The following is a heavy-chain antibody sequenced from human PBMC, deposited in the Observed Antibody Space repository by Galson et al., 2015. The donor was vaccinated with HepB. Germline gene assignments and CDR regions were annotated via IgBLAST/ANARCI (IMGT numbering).Heavy chain of an antibody. J-gene: IGHJ4*02. Sequence: SLRLSCAASGFDVSDNYMSWVRQAPGKGLEWVSGITDIDTTYYADSVKGRFTISRDISRSTVYLQMNSLRAEDTAVYYCAKDYGDCNNGLCYAIPLDYWGQGTLVTVSP. CDR1: GFDVSDNY. CDR2: ITDIDTT. V-gene: IGHV3-53*01. CDR3: AKDYGDCNNGLCYAIPLDY. D-gene: IGHD2-8*01.